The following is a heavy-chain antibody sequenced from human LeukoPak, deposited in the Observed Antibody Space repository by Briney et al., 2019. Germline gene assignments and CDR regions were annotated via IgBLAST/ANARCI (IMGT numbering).Heavy chain of an antibody. Sequence: ASVKVSCKASGCTFSSYAISWVRQAPGQGLEWMGRIIPILGIANYAQKFQGRVTITADKSTSTAYMELSSLRSEDTAVYYCAREGWGPHIVVVTADYWGQGTLVTVSS. CDR3: AREGWGPHIVVVTADY. V-gene: IGHV1-69*04. CDR2: IIPILGIA. D-gene: IGHD2-21*02. CDR1: GCTFSSYA. J-gene: IGHJ4*02.